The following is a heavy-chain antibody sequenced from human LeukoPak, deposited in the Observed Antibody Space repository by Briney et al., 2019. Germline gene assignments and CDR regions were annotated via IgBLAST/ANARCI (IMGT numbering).Heavy chain of an antibody. J-gene: IGHJ5*02. CDR3: ARAALTTVTTSSLDP. V-gene: IGHV3-48*01. Sequence: PGGSLRLSCAASVFTFSTYNMNWVRQAPGKGLEWVSYISSSSNTIYYADPVKGRFTISRDNAKNSLYLQMNSLRAEDTAVYYCARAALTTVTTSSLDPWGQGTLVTVSS. D-gene: IGHD4-17*01. CDR1: VFTFSTYN. CDR2: ISSSSNTI.